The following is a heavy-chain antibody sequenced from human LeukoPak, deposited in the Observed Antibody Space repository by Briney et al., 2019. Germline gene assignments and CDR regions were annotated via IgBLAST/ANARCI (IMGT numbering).Heavy chain of an antibody. Sequence: ASETLSLTCIVSGGSITSSYWSWIRQPPGKGLEWLGYVYYSGTTNYNPSLKSRVSISVDSSKKQFSLKLGSVTAADAAVYYCARDSYNWVGLGFWGQGILVTVSS. D-gene: IGHD1-1*01. CDR3: ARDSYNWVGLGF. CDR1: GGSITSSY. CDR2: VYYSGTT. J-gene: IGHJ4*02. V-gene: IGHV4-59*01.